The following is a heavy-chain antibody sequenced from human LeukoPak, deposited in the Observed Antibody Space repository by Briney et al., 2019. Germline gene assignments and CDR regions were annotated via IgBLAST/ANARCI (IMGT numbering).Heavy chain of an antibody. CDR1: GYTFTGYF. CDR2: INPNSGGT. Sequence: ASVKVSCKASGYTFTGYFMHWVRQAPGQGLEWMGWINPNSGGTNYAQKFQGWVTMTRDTSISTAYMELSRLRSDDTAVYYCAREGGYCSGGSCFYYWGQGTLVTVSS. V-gene: IGHV1-2*04. CDR3: AREGGYCSGGSCFYY. J-gene: IGHJ4*02. D-gene: IGHD2-15*01.